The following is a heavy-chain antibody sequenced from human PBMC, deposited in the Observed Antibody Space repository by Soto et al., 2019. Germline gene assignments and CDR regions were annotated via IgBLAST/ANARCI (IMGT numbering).Heavy chain of an antibody. CDR2: ISYDGSNK. V-gene: IGHV3-30-3*01. CDR1: GFTFSSYS. CDR3: AKGYSSGRPLPSPANKLMDV. J-gene: IGHJ6*02. D-gene: IGHD6-19*01. Sequence: GGSLRLSCAASGFTFSSYSMHWVRQAPGKGLEWVAVISYDGSNKYYADSVKGRFTISRDNSKNTLYLQMNSLRAEDTAVYYCAKGYSSGRPLPSPANKLMDVWGQGTTVTVS.